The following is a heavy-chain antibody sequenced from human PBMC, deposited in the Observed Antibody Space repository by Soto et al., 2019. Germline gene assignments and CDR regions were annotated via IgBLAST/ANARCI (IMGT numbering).Heavy chain of an antibody. D-gene: IGHD3-22*01. CDR1: GYTFTSYG. CDR3: ARAVSSGYYYYYGMDV. V-gene: IGHV1-18*01. CDR2: ISAYNGNT. Sequence: GASVKVSCKASGYTFTSYGISWVRQAPGQGLEWMGWISAYNGNTSYAQKLQGRVTMTTDTSTSTAYMELRSLRSDDTAVYYCARAVSSGYYYYYGMDVWGQGTTVTVSS. J-gene: IGHJ6*02.